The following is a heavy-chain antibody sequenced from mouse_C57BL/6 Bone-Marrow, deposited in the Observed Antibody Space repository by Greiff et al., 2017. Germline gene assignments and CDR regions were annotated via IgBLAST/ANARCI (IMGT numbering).Heavy chain of an antibody. CDR3: ARDRGGNV. V-gene: IGHV3-6*01. CDR2: ISYDGSN. Sequence: ESGPGLVKPSQSLSLTCSVTGYSITSGYYWNWIRQFPGNKLEWMGYISYDGSNNYNPSLKNRISITRDTSKNQFFLKLNSVTTEDTATXYCARDRGGNVWGTGTTVTVSS. CDR1: GYSITSGYY. J-gene: IGHJ1*03.